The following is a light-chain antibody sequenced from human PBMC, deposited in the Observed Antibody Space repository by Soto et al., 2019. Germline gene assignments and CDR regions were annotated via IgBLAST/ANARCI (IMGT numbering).Light chain of an antibody. CDR1: SSDVGGYNY. CDR2: EVN. V-gene: IGLV2-8*01. J-gene: IGLJ1*01. CDR3: QSYDSSLSAYV. Sequence: QSVLTQPPSASGSPGQSVAISCTGTSSDVGGYNYVSWYQQHPGKAPKLMIYEVNKRPSGVPDRFSGSKSGNTASLTVTGLQAEDEADYYCQSYDSSLSAYVFGAGTKVTVL.